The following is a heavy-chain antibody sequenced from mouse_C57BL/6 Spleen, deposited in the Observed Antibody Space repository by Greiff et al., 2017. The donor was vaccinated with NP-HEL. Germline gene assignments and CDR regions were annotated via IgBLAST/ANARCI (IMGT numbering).Heavy chain of an antibody. Sequence: EVQGVESGGGLVKPGGSLKLSCAASGFTFSSYTMSWVRQTPEKRLEWVATISGGGGNTYYPDSVKGRFTISRDNAKNTLYLQMSSLRSEDTALYYCARQDGSSYSPWFAYWGQGTLVTVSA. CDR2: ISGGGGNT. V-gene: IGHV5-9*01. CDR3: ARQDGSSYSPWFAY. J-gene: IGHJ3*01. CDR1: GFTFSSYT. D-gene: IGHD1-1*01.